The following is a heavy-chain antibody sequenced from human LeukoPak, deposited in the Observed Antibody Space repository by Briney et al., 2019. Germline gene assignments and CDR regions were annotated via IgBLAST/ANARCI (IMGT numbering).Heavy chain of an antibody. CDR2: IRWDGGST. CDR1: GFTFDDYT. D-gene: IGHD5-12*01. J-gene: IGHJ4*02. V-gene: IGHV3-43*01. CDR3: AKDARRWLRLGGFDY. Sequence: GGSLRLSCAASGFTFDDYTMHWVRQAPGKGLEWVSLIRWDGGSTYYADSVKGRFTISRDNSKNSLYLQMNSLRTEDTALYYCAKDARRWLRLGGFDYWGQGTLVTVSS.